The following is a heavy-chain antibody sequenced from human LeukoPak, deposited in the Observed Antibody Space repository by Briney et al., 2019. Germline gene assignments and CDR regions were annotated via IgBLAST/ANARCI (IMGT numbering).Heavy chain of an antibody. D-gene: IGHD3-3*01. CDR3: ARASSYYDFWSGHDY. Sequence: GRSLRLSCAASGFTFSNYAMHWVSQAPGKGLEWVAVISYDGSNKYYADSVKGRFTISRDNSKNTLYLQVNSLRAEDTAVYYCARASSYYDFWSGHDYWGQGTLVTVSS. V-gene: IGHV3-30-3*01. J-gene: IGHJ4*02. CDR1: GFTFSNYA. CDR2: ISYDGSNK.